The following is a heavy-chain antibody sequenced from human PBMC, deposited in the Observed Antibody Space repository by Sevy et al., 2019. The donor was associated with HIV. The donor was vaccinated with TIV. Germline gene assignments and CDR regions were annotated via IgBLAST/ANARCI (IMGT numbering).Heavy chain of an antibody. J-gene: IGHJ1*01. CDR3: VIEIESGGANF. D-gene: IGHD2-21*01. Sequence: GRSLRLSCTASGLILRDRAMHWVRQTPGKGLEWVSGMTMYSGSEDYADFVKGRFTISRDNAKNSLNLQMDSLTLEDTALYYCVIEIESGGANFWGQGTLVTVSS. CDR1: GLILRDRA. V-gene: IGHV3-9*01. CDR2: MTMYSGSE.